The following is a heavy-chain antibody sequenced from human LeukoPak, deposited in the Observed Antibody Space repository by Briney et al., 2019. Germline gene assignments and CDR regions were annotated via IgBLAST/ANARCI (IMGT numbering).Heavy chain of an antibody. V-gene: IGHV1-8*01. J-gene: IGHJ2*01. D-gene: IGHD5-18*01. CDR3: TRMRGYTYGYWYLDL. CDR1: GYTFSSYD. Sequence: GASVKVSCKAAGYTFSSYDINSVRQAPGQGVEYMGWMNPSSGNTGYTQKFQGRITMTRDTSIGTAYMELSSLKSEDTALYYCTRMRGYTYGYWYLDLWGRGTLVTVSS. CDR2: MNPSSGNT.